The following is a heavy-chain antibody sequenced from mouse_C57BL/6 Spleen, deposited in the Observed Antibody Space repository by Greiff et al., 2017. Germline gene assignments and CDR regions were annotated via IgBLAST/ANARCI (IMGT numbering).Heavy chain of an antibody. CDR3: ARHPLYGRSPWFAY. D-gene: IGHD1-1*01. J-gene: IGHJ3*01. CDR1: GFTFSSYG. Sequence: EVKLQESGGDLVKPGGSLKLSCAASGFTFSSYGMSWVRQTPDKRLEWVATISSGGSYTYYPDSVKGRFTISRDNAKNTRYLQMSSLKSEDTAMYYCARHPLYGRSPWFAYWGQGTLVTVSA. CDR2: ISSGGSYT. V-gene: IGHV5-6*01.